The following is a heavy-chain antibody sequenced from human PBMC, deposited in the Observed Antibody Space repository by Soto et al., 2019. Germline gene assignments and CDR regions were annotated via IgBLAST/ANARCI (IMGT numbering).Heavy chain of an antibody. J-gene: IGHJ4*02. CDR1: GFTFTDFS. CDR3: AKDSPSDYDFWSGPSFDY. D-gene: IGHD3-3*01. V-gene: IGHV3-30-3*01. CDR2: ITYGGTNI. Sequence: PGGSLRLSCAASGFTFTDFSFHWVRQGPGKGLEWVAVITYGGTNIHYADSVRGRFTISRDNSKDTLYLQMNSLRPEDTAVYYCAKDSPSDYDFWSGPSFDYWGQGVLVTVSS.